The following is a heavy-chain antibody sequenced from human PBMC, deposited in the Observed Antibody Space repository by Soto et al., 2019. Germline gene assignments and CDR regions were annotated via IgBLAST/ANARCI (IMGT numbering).Heavy chain of an antibody. J-gene: IGHJ4*02. CDR3: ARELYRNYDVGGLGY. V-gene: IGHV4-31*03. D-gene: IGHD4-4*01. CDR1: GGSISSGGYY. CDR2: IYYSGST. Sequence: QVQLQESGPGLVKPSQTLSLTCTVSGGSISSGGYYWSWIRQHPGKGLEWIGYIYYSGSTYYNPSLKSRVTISVDASKNQFSLKLSSVTAADTAVYYCARELYRNYDVGGLGYWGQGTLVTVSS.